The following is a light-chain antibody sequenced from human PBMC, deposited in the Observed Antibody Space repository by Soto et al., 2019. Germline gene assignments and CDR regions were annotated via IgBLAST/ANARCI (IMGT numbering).Light chain of an antibody. CDR1: QDIGSA. J-gene: IGKJ1*01. CDR2: DAS. Sequence: EVVLTQSPATLSVSPGDRATLSCRASQDIGSAVAWYHQRSGQAPRLLIFDASIRVPTTPARFSGSVSGTEFTLTISSLQTDDFSTYYCQQYHSYWTFGQGTKVDI. V-gene: IGKV3-15*01. CDR3: QQYHSYWT.